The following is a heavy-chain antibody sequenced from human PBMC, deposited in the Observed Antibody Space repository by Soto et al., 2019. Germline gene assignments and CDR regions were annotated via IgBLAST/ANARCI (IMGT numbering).Heavy chain of an antibody. CDR2: ISSTSRHT. CDR3: ARAASAAGSRYFDY. D-gene: IGHD6-13*01. CDR1: GFTFSDYY. J-gene: IGHJ4*02. Sequence: GGSLRLSCAASGFTFSDYYVTWIRQAPGKGLEWLSYISSTSRHTDYADSVKGRFTISRGNANNSLYLQMNSLRVDDTAVYFCARAASAAGSRYFDYWGQGALVTVPQ. V-gene: IGHV3-11*06.